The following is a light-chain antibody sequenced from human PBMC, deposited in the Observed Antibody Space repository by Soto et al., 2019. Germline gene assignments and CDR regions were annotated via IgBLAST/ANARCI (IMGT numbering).Light chain of an antibody. J-gene: IGLJ1*01. CDR1: SIDVGAYNY. CDR3: SSHGGSNNFYV. Sequence: QSVLTQPPSASGSPGHSITISCTGTSIDVGAYNYVSWYQQHPGKAPELMIHEVSKRPSGVPDRFSASKPGNTASLTVSGLQAEDEADYYCSSHGGSNNFYVFGTGTKVTV. CDR2: EVS. V-gene: IGLV2-8*01.